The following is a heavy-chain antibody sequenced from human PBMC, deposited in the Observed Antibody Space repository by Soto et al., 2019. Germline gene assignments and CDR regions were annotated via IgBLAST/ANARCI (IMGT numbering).Heavy chain of an antibody. D-gene: IGHD6-13*01. CDR2: IDWDDDK. Sequence: SGPTLVNPTQTLTLTCTFSGFSLSTSGMCVSWIRQPPGKALEWLALIDWDDDKYYSTSLKTRLTISEDTSKNQVVLTMTNMDPVDTATYYFARIVGIAAQTGYYYGMDVWGQGTTVTVSS. J-gene: IGHJ6*02. CDR3: ARIVGIAAQTGYYYGMDV. CDR1: GFSLSTSGMC. V-gene: IGHV2-70*01.